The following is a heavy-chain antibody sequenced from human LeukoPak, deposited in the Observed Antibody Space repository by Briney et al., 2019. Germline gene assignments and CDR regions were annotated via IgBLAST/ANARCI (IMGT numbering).Heavy chain of an antibody. CDR1: GFTFSSYA. CDR3: ARGGYQLLYHYYYYGMDV. V-gene: IGHV3-21*01. D-gene: IGHD2-2*02. CDR2: ISSSSSYI. Sequence: GGSLRLSCAASGFTFSSYAMNSVRQAPGKGLEWVSSISSSSSYIYYADSVKGRFTISRDNAKNSLYLQMNSLRAEDTAVYYCARGGYQLLYHYYYYGMDVWGQGTTVTVSS. J-gene: IGHJ6*02.